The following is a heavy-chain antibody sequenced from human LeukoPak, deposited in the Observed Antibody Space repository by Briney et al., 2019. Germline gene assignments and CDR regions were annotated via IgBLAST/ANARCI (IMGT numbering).Heavy chain of an antibody. CDR1: GFTFSSYG. CDR2: ISYDGSNK. CDR3: AKDREWELLSLLGY. V-gene: IGHV3-30*18. Sequence: GRSLRLSCAASGFTFSSYGMHWVRQAPGKGLEWVAVISYDGSNKYYADSVKGRFTISRDNSKNTLYLQMNSLRAEDTAVYYCAKDREWELLSLLGYWGQGTLVTVSS. D-gene: IGHD1-26*01. J-gene: IGHJ4*02.